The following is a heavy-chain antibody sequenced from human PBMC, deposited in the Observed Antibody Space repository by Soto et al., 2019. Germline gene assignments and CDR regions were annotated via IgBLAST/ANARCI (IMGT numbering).Heavy chain of an antibody. D-gene: IGHD6-13*01. V-gene: IGHV4-59*01. CDR2: IYDSGST. Sequence: TSETLSLTCIVSTGSISCYFWSWIRQPPGKGLEWIAFIYDSGSTNYNPSLKSRVSTSVDTSKNQFSLKLSSVTAADTAVYYCARGWSSSWPYWGQGTPVTVSS. CDR1: TGSISCYF. J-gene: IGHJ4*02. CDR3: ARGWSSSWPY.